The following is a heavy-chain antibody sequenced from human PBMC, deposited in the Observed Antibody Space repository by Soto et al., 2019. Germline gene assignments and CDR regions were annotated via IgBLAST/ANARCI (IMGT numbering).Heavy chain of an antibody. D-gene: IGHD3-22*01. Sequence: GESLKISCKGSGYSFTSYWIGWVRQMPGKGLEWMGIIYPGDSDTRYSPSFQGQVTISADKSISTAYLQWSSLKASDTAMYYCARSLSRGYYYDSSGPFAFDIWGQGTMVTVSS. CDR1: GYSFTSYW. V-gene: IGHV5-51*01. CDR2: IYPGDSDT. J-gene: IGHJ3*02. CDR3: ARSLSRGYYYDSSGPFAFDI.